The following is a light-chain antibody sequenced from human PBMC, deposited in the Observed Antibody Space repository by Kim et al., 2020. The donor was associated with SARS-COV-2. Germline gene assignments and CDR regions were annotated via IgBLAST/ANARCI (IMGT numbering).Light chain of an antibody. CDR3: AAWDDSLSGGV. V-gene: IGLV1-47*01. CDR1: SSNIGSNY. Sequence: GQRVTISCSGSSSNIGSNYVYWYQQLPGTAPKLLIYRNNQRPSGVPDRFSGSKSGTSASLAISGLRSEDEADYYCAAWDDSLSGGVFGGGTKVTVL. J-gene: IGLJ3*02. CDR2: RNN.